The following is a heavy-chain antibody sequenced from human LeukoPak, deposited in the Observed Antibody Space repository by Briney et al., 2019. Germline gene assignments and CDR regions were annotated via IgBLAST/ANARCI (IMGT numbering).Heavy chain of an antibody. CDR2: IYHSGST. J-gene: IGHJ5*02. D-gene: IGHD2-15*01. V-gene: IGHV4-4*02. CDR3: ARESPYCSGGSCYSRGLDP. Sequence: SGTLSLTCAVSGGSISSSNWWSWVRQPPGKGLEGIGEIYHSGSTNYNPSLKSRVTISVDKSKNQFSLKLSSVTAADTAVYYCARESPYCSGGSCYSRGLDPWGQGTLVTVSS. CDR1: GGSISSSNW.